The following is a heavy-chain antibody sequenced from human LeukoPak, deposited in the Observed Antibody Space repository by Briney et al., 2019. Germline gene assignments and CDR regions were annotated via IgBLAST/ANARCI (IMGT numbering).Heavy chain of an antibody. CDR2: IYYSGNN. CDR1: GGSISSSAHY. Sequence: SETLSLTCTVAGGSISSSAHYWGWIRQPPGKGLEWIGNIYYSGNNYYNPSLTSRVTISIDTSRSQFSLKLSSVTAADTAVYYCARLVVVTSNNYFDYWGQGILVSVSS. J-gene: IGHJ4*02. D-gene: IGHD2-21*02. CDR3: ARLVVVTSNNYFDY. V-gene: IGHV4-39*01.